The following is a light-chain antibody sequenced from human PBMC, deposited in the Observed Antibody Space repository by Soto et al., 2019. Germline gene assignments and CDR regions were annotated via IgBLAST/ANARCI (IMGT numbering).Light chain of an antibody. CDR1: QTISSW. CDR2: KAS. CDR3: QHYNSYSEA. Sequence: DIQMTQSPSTLSGSLVARVTITCRASQTISSWLAWYQQKPGKAPKLLIYKASTLKSGVPSRFSGSGSGTEFTLTISSLQPDDFATYYCQHYNSYSEAFGQGTKVDIK. V-gene: IGKV1-5*03. J-gene: IGKJ1*01.